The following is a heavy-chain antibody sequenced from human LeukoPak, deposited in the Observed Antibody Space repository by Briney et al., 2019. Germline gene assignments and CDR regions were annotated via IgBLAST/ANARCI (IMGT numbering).Heavy chain of an antibody. CDR1: GYSLGKNYY. Sequence: SETLSLTCAVSGYSLGKNYYWGWIRQPPGKGLVGIGRIYGTGSTSYNPSLMNRVTMSVDTSKNHFSLKLTSVTAADTAVYYCARYDSRGSASTRFDYWGQGILVTISS. V-gene: IGHV4-38-2*01. CDR3: ARYDSRGSASTRFDY. D-gene: IGHD3-16*01. CDR2: IYGTGST. J-gene: IGHJ4*02.